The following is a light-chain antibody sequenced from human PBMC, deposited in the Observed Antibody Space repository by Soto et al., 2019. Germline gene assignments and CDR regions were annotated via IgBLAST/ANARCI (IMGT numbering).Light chain of an antibody. Sequence: QSVLTQPPSASGTPGQRVTISCSGSSSNIGSNYVYWYQQLPGTAPKLLIYRNNQRPSGVPGRFSGSKSGTSASLAISGLRSEDEADYYCAAWDDSLSAVVFGGGTKRTVL. CDR2: RNN. CDR3: AAWDDSLSAVV. J-gene: IGLJ2*01. CDR1: SSNIGSNY. V-gene: IGLV1-47*01.